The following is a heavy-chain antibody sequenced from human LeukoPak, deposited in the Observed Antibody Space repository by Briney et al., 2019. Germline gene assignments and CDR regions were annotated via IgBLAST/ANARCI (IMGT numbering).Heavy chain of an antibody. D-gene: IGHD3-16*02. CDR1: GCTFSSYT. V-gene: IGHV1-69*13. CDR2: IIPLFGTT. CDR3: ARGLGYRDYRQYYFDY. J-gene: IGHJ4*02. Sequence: ASVKVSCKASGCTFSSYTISWVRQAPGQGLEWMGGIIPLFGTTHQAQKFQGRVTIIADESTSTAHMELSSLRSEDTAVYYCARGLGYRDYRQYYFDYWGQGTLVTVSS.